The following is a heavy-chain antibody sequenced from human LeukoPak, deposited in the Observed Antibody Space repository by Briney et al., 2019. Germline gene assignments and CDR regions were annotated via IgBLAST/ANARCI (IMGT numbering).Heavy chain of an antibody. J-gene: IGHJ4*02. CDR3: ATETNGRHYDY. D-gene: IGHD1-14*01. V-gene: IGHV3-21*06. Sequence: GGSLRLSCTASGLTFSTSGFNWVRQAPGKGLEWVASIGPTGSDRYHADSIKGRFTISRDNANNFLYLQMNSLRAEDTAVYYCATETNGRHYDYWGQGNLLNVSS. CDR1: GLTFSTSG. CDR2: IGPTGSDR.